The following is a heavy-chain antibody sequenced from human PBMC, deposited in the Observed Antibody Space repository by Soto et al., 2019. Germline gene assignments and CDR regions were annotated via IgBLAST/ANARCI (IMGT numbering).Heavy chain of an antibody. J-gene: IGHJ4*02. D-gene: IGHD5-12*01. CDR2: IIPIFGTA. CDR3: ARDGSGYSGYDY. Sequence: RASVKVSCKASGGTFSSYAISWVRQAPGQGLEWMGGIIPIFGTANYAQKFQGRVTITADESTSTAYMELSSLRSEDTAVYYCARDGSGYSGYDYWGQGTLVTVSS. V-gene: IGHV1-69*13. CDR1: GGTFSSYA.